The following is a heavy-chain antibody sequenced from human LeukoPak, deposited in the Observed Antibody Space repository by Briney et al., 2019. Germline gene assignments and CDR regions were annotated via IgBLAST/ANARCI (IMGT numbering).Heavy chain of an antibody. CDR2: IYGDGSFT. V-gene: IGHV3-74*01. CDR3: ARIRSSGYLTFDY. CDR1: GFTFSNFW. Sequence: GGSLRLSCAASGFTFSNFWMHWVRQAPGKGLVWVALIYGDGSFTRYADSVKGRFTISRDNTKSSLYLQMNGLRAEDTAVYYCARIRSSGYLTFDYWGQGILVTVSS. J-gene: IGHJ4*02. D-gene: IGHD3-22*01.